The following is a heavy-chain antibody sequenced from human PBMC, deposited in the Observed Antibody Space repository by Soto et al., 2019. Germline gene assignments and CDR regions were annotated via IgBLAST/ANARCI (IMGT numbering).Heavy chain of an antibody. D-gene: IGHD3-10*01. CDR3: ARGVGGSGSYYNWNY. CDR1: GGTFSSYA. J-gene: IGHJ4*02. CDR2: IIPIFGTA. V-gene: IGHV1-69*01. Sequence: QVQLVQSGAEVKKPGSSVKVSCKASGGTFSSYAISWVRQAPGQGLEWMGGIIPIFGTANYAQKFQGRVTNNADESTSKAYMELRSLRSEDTAVYYCARGVGGSGSYYNWNYWGQGTLVTVS.